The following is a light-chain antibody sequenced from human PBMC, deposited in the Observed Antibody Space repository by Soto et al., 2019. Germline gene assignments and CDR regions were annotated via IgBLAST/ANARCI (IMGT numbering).Light chain of an antibody. Sequence: IVLTQSPGTLSLSPGERATLSCRASQSVSRNYLAWYQQKPGQAPRLLLYAASNRAPGIPDRFSGSGSGTGITVTISRLEPEDVEMYYYQLYGAFGQGTKVEIK. CDR1: QSVSRNY. J-gene: IGKJ1*01. CDR3: QLYGA. CDR2: AAS. V-gene: IGKV3-20*01.